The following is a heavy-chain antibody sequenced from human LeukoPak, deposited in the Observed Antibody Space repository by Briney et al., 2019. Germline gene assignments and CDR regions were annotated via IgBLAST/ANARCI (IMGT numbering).Heavy chain of an antibody. J-gene: IGHJ4*02. D-gene: IGHD3/OR15-3a*01. CDR1: GFTFRSYW. CDR3: ARGGPIDY. CDR2: IKSDGSST. V-gene: IGHV3-74*01. Sequence: GGSLRLSCAASGFTFRSYWMHWVRQVPGKGLLWLSSIKSDGSSTFYADSVKGRFTTSRDNAKNTVFLQMNTPRAEDTAVYYCARGGPIDYWGQGTLVTVSS.